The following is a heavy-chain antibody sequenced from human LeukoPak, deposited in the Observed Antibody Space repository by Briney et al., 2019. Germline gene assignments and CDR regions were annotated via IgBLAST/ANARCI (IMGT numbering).Heavy chain of an antibody. CDR3: ARAYGSGSYHYFDY. Sequence: SVKVSRKASGGTLSSYAISWVRQAAGQGLEWMGGIIPIFGTANYAQKLQGRVTITADESTTTAYMELSSLRSEDTAVYYFARAYGSGSYHYFDYWGQGTLVTVSS. D-gene: IGHD3-10*01. V-gene: IGHV1-69*13. CDR2: IIPIFGTA. CDR1: GGTLSSYA. J-gene: IGHJ4*02.